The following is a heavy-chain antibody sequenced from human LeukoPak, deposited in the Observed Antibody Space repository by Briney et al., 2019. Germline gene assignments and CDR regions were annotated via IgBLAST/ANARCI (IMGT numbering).Heavy chain of an antibody. CDR3: ARHPSAKYSSGWNYYYYYYMDV. V-gene: IGHV4-59*10. J-gene: IGHJ6*03. D-gene: IGHD6-19*01. Sequence: PSETLSLTCAVYGGSFSGYYWSWIRQPAGKGLEWIGRIYTSGSTNYNPSLKSRVTMSVDTSKNQLSLKLSSVTAADTAVYYCARHPSAKYSSGWNYYYYYYMDVWGKGTTVTISS. CDR1: GGSFSGYY. CDR2: IYTSGST.